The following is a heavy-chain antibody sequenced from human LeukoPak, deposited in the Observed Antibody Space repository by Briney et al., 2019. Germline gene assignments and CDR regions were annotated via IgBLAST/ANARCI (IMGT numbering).Heavy chain of an antibody. V-gene: IGHV4-30-4*01. Sequence: SQTLSLTCTVSGGSISSGDYYWSWIRQPPGKGLEWIGYIYYSGSTYYNPSLKSRVTISVDTSKNQFSLKLSSVTAADTAVYYCARELTTVTGAGFDPWGQGTLVTVSS. D-gene: IGHD4-17*01. CDR1: GGSISSGDYY. J-gene: IGHJ5*02. CDR2: IYYSGST. CDR3: ARELTTVTGAGFDP.